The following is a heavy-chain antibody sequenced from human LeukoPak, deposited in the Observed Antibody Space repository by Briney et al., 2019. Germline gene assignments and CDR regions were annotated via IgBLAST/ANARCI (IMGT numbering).Heavy chain of an antibody. CDR2: IYHSGST. CDR3: ARDGNTPH. D-gene: IGHD1-7*01. J-gene: IGHJ4*02. CDR1: GGSISSGGYS. Sequence: SQTLSLTCAVSGGSISSGGYSWSWIRQPPGKGLEWIGYIYHSGSTYYNPSLKSQVTISVDRSKNQFSLKLSSVTAADTAVYYCARDGNTPHWGQGTLVTVSS. V-gene: IGHV4-30-2*01.